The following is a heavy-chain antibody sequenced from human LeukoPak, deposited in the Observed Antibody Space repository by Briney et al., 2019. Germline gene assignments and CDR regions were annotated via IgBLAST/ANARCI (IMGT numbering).Heavy chain of an antibody. CDR1: GGSISSSSYY. V-gene: IGHV4-39*07. J-gene: IGHJ5*02. D-gene: IGHD2-2*01. CDR3: ARVRCSSTSCYAGRGWFDP. CDR2: IYYSGST. Sequence: SETLSLTCTVSGGSISSSSYYWGWIRQPPGKGLEWIGSIYYSGSTYYNPSLKSRVTISVDTSKNQFSLKLSSVTAADTAVYYCARVRCSSTSCYAGRGWFDPWGQGTLVTVSS.